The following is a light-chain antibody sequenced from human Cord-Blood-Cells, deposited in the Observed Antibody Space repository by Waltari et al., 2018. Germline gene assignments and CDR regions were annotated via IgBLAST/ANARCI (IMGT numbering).Light chain of an antibody. J-gene: IGLJ3*02. CDR2: GNS. Sequence: QSVLTQPPSVSGAPGQRVTISCTGSSSNIGPGYDVHWYKQLPETAPTLLSFGNSDRPSGVPDRFSGSKSGTSASLARTGLEAEDEADYYCQSYDSSLSGSRVFGGGTKLTVL. CDR3: QSYDSSLSGSRV. V-gene: IGLV1-40*01. CDR1: SSNIGPGYD.